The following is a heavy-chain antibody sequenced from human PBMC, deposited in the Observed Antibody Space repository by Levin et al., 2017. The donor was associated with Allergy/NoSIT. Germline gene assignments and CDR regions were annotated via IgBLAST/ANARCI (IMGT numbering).Heavy chain of an antibody. CDR2: IIPIFHSP. CDR1: GGTFSSYP. CDR3: ATGPTVTTFDY. J-gene: IGHJ4*02. Sequence: SVKVSCKASGGTFSSYPISWVRQAPGQGLEWMGGIIPIFHSPNYAQKFQGRVTITADESTSTAYMELSSLRSEDTAVYYCATGPTVTTFDYWGQGTLVTVSS. V-gene: IGHV1-69*13. D-gene: IGHD4-17*01.